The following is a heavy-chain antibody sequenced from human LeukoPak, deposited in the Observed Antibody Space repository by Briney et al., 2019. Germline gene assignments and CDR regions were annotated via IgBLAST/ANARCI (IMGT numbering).Heavy chain of an antibody. D-gene: IGHD4-17*01. J-gene: IGHJ6*03. CDR3: ARDKNDYGDYYYMDV. V-gene: IGHV3-30*02. CDR1: GFTFSSYG. CDR2: IGYDGTNN. Sequence: GGSLRLYCAASGFTFSSYGMHWVRQAPGDGLEWVAYIGYDGTNNYYADSVKGRFTISRDNSKNTVHLQMNSLRAADTALYYCARDKNDYGDYYYMDVWGKGTTVTVSS.